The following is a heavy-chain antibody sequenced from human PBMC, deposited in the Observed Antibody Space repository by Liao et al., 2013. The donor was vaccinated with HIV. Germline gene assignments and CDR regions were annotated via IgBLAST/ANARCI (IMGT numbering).Heavy chain of an antibody. CDR1: GGSISSGSYY. Sequence: QVQLQESGPGLVKPSQTLSLTCTVSGGSISSGSYYWSWIRQPAGKGLEWIGRIYTSGSTNYNPSLKSRVTISVDTSKNQFSLKLSSVTAADTAVYYCARGYDFWSGYFRFDYWGQGTLVTVSS. CDR3: ARGYDFWSGYFRFDY. V-gene: IGHV4-61*02. CDR2: IYTSGST. D-gene: IGHD3-3*01. J-gene: IGHJ4*02.